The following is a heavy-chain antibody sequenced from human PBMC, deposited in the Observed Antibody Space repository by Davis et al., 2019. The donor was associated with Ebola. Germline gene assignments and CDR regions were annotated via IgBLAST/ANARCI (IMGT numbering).Heavy chain of an antibody. Sequence: GGSLRLSCKGSGYSFTSYWIGWVRQMPGKGLEWMGIIYPGDSDTRYSPSFRGQVTISADKSISTAYLQWSSLKASDTAMYYCARRVRYASSWYFDYWGQGTLVTVSS. CDR3: ARRVRYASSWYFDY. J-gene: IGHJ4*02. V-gene: IGHV5-51*01. D-gene: IGHD6-13*01. CDR1: GYSFTSYW. CDR2: IYPGDSDT.